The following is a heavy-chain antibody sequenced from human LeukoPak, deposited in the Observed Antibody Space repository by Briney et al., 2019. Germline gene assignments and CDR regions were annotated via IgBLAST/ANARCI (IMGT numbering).Heavy chain of an antibody. CDR3: ARDQGGDIVLMVYDY. CDR2: IRYDGSNK. D-gene: IGHD2-8*01. J-gene: IGHJ4*02. V-gene: IGHV3-30*02. Sequence: GSLRLSCAASGFTFSSYGMHWVRQAPGKGLEWVAFIRYDGSNKYYADSVKGRFTISRDNSKNTLYLQMNSLRAEDTAVYYCARDQGGDIVLMVYDYWGQGTLVTVSS. CDR1: GFTFSSYG.